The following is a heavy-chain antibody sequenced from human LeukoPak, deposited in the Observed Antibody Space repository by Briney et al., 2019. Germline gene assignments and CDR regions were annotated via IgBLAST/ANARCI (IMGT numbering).Heavy chain of an antibody. J-gene: IGHJ3*02. CDR2: IYSSGST. CDR1: GFTVSSNY. D-gene: IGHD3-10*01. V-gene: IGHV3-53*01. CDR3: AREYRGSRRSDAFDI. Sequence: PGGSLRLSCAASGFTVSSNYMSWVRQAPGKGLGWVSVIYSSGSTYYADSVKGRFTISRDNSKNTLYLQMNSLRAEDTAVYYCAREYRGSRRSDAFDIWGQGTMVTVSS.